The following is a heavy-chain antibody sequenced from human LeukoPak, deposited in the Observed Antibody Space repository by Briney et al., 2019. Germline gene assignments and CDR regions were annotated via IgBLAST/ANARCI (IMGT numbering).Heavy chain of an antibody. D-gene: IGHD3-10*01. Sequence: SETLSLTCTVSGGSISSSSYYWSWIRQPPGKGLEWIGYIYYSGSTNYNPSLKSRVTISVDTSKNQFSLKLSSVTAADTAVYYCARMDYYGSGSYPGTFDYWGQGTLVTVSS. J-gene: IGHJ4*02. CDR2: IYYSGST. CDR3: ARMDYYGSGSYPGTFDY. CDR1: GGSISSSSYY. V-gene: IGHV4-61*01.